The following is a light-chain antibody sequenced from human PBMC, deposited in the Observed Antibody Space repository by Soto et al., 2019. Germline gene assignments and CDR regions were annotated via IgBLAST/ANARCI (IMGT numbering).Light chain of an antibody. Sequence: QSALTQSPSASGSPGQSVTISCTGTSSDVGGYDYVSWYQQPPGKAPKVIIYEVTKRPSGVPDRFSGSKSGNTASLTVSGLQAEDEADYYCSSYTGSKNVVLFGGGTKLTVL. CDR2: EVT. J-gene: IGLJ2*01. CDR1: SSDVGGYDY. V-gene: IGLV2-8*01. CDR3: SSYTGSKNVVL.